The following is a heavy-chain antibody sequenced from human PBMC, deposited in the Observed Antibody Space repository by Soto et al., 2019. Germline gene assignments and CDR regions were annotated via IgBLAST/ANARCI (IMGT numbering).Heavy chain of an antibody. J-gene: IGHJ4*02. CDR2: ISSSTSHT. CDR3: ARGRGAAADYFDF. Sequence: QVQLVESGGGLVKPGGSLRLSCAVSGFTFSDYYMTWIRQAPGKGREWVSYISSSTSHTNYADSVKGRFTISRANAKNSLFLQMNSLRAEDTAVYYCARGRGAAADYFDFWGQGTLVTVSS. V-gene: IGHV3-11*05. D-gene: IGHD6-13*01. CDR1: GFTFSDYY.